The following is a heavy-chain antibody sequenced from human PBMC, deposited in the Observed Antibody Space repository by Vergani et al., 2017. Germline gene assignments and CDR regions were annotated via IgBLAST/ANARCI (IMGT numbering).Heavy chain of an antibody. V-gene: IGHV4-39*01. CDR1: GGSISSSSYY. J-gene: IGHJ4*02. CDR2: IYYSGST. CDR3: AKTMVRGVPDY. Sequence: QLQLQESGPGLVKPSETLSLTCTVSGGSISSSSYYWGWIRQPPGKGLEWIGSIYYSGSTYYNPSLKSRVTISVDTSKNQFSLKLSSVTAADTAVYYCAKTMVRGVPDYWGQGTLVTVSS. D-gene: IGHD3-10*01.